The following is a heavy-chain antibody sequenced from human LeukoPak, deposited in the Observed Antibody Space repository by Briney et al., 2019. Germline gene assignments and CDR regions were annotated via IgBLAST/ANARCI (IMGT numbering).Heavy chain of an antibody. J-gene: IGHJ4*02. Sequence: PGGSLRLSCVASGFTFSTSVMTWVRQAPGKGLEWVSSIYRADGRTFDADSVKGRFIISKDNSNNTLFLKMNSLRAEDTAVYYCATLRRGSIYNAVEYWGQGTLVTVSS. CDR2: IYRADGRT. D-gene: IGHD3-10*01. CDR3: ATLRRGSIYNAVEY. CDR1: GFTFSTSV. V-gene: IGHV3-23*05.